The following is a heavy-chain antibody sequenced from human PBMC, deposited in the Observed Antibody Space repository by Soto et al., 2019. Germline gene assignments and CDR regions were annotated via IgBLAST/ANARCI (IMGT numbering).Heavy chain of an antibody. CDR3: VVVAATSPFDY. V-gene: IGHV3-30*03. CDR2: ISYDGSNK. D-gene: IGHD2-15*01. CDR1: GFTFSSYG. J-gene: IGHJ4*02. Sequence: XGSLRLSCAASGFTFSSYGMHWVRQAPGKGLEWVAVISYDGSNKYYADSVKGRFTISRDNSKNTLYLQMNSLRAEDTAVYYCVVVAATSPFDYWGQGALVTVSS.